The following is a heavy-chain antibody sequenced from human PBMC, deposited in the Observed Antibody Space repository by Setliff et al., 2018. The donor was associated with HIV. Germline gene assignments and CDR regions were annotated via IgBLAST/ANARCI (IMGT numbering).Heavy chain of an antibody. CDR2: ISYDSRFI. J-gene: IGHJ4*02. CDR3: AKDRGYYGSGSSLDY. D-gene: IGHD3-10*01. V-gene: IGHV3-21*04. Sequence: KTGGSLRLSCAASGFTFRSYTMHWVRQAPGKGLEWVSSISYDSRFIYHADSMKGRFTISRDNAKKLVYLQMNSLRAEDTAIYYCAKDRGYYGSGSSLDYWGQGTLVTVSS. CDR1: GFTFRSYT.